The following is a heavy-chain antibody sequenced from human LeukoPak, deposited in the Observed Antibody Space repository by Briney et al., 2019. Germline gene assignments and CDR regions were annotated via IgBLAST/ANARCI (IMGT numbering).Heavy chain of an antibody. CDR2: IYYSGST. V-gene: IGHV4-30-4*01. CDR3: ARERGAYGGNPHTFDI. Sequence: SSQTLSLTCTVSGGSISSGDNYWSWIRQPPGKGLEWIAYIYYSGSTYYNPSLKSRLTISVDTSKNQFSLKLSSVTAADTAVYYCARERGAYGGNPHTFDIWGQGTMVTVSS. D-gene: IGHD4-23*01. J-gene: IGHJ3*02. CDR1: GGSISSGDNY.